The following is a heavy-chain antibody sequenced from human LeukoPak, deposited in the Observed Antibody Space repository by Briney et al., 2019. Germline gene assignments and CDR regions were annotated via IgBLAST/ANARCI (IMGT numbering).Heavy chain of an antibody. J-gene: IGHJ4*02. D-gene: IGHD2-2*01. CDR1: GFTFSSYG. CDR2: IWYDGSNK. CDR3: ARDRSTAALWG. V-gene: IGHV3-33*01. Sequence: GGSLRLSCAASGFTFSSYGMHWVRQAPGKGLEGVAVIWYDGSNKYYADSVKGRFTISRDNSKNTLYLQMNSLRAEDTAVYYCARDRSTAALWGWGQGTLVTVSS.